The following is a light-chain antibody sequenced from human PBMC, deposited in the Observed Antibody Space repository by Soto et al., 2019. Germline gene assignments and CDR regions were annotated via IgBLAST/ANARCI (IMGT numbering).Light chain of an antibody. CDR2: DAS. Sequence: IQMTQSPSSLSASVGDRVTITCRASQGIGNYLGWYQQKPGKVPKLLIYDASSLESGVPSRFSGSGSGTEFTLTISSLQPDDFATYYCQHYNSYSEAFGQGTKVDIK. V-gene: IGKV1-13*02. CDR1: QGIGNY. CDR3: QHYNSYSEA. J-gene: IGKJ1*01.